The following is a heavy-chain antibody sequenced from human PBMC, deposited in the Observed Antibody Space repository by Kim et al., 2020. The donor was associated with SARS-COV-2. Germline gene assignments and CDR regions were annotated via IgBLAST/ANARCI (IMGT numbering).Heavy chain of an antibody. Sequence: SVKVSCKASGGTFSSYAISWVRQAPGQGLEWMGGIIPIFGTANYAQKFQGRVTITADESTSTAYMELSSLRSEDTAVYYCARDACGGDCYFDYWGQGTLVTVSS. CDR3: ARDACGGDCYFDY. J-gene: IGHJ4*02. V-gene: IGHV1-69*13. D-gene: IGHD2-21*01. CDR1: GGTFSSYA. CDR2: IIPIFGTA.